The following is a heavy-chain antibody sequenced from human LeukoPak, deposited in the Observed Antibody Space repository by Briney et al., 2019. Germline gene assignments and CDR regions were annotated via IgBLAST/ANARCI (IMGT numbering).Heavy chain of an antibody. Sequence: GGSLRLSCAAPGFTFSSHWMHWVRQAPGKGLEWVSGISWNSGSIGYADSVKGRFTISRDNAKNSLYLQMNSLRAEDTALYYCAKAWAVAGTHFDYWGQGTLVTVSS. CDR2: ISWNSGSI. CDR3: AKAWAVAGTHFDY. V-gene: IGHV3-9*01. CDR1: GFTFSSHW. D-gene: IGHD6-19*01. J-gene: IGHJ4*02.